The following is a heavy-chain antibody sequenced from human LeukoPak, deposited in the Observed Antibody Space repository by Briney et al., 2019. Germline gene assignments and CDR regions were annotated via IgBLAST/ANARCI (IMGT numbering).Heavy chain of an antibody. Sequence: ASVKVSCKASGYTFTGYYIHWVRQAPGQGLEWMGWMNPNSGNTGYAQKFQGRVTMTRNTSISTAYMELSSLRSEDTAVYYCARDYYDSSGYYYLPAHWGQGTLVTVSS. CDR3: ARDYYDSSGYYYLPAH. CDR2: MNPNSGNT. D-gene: IGHD3-22*01. J-gene: IGHJ4*02. CDR1: GYTFTGYY. V-gene: IGHV1-8*02.